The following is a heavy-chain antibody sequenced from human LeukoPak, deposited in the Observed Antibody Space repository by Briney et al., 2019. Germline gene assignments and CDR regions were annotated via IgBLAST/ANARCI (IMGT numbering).Heavy chain of an antibody. Sequence: GGSLRLSCVTSGFTFTNHWMSWVRQAPGKGLEWVSAISGSGGSTYYADSVKGRFTISRDNSKNTLYLQMNSLRAEDTAVYYCAKHQNRNIVATIAVGYWGQGTLVTVSS. J-gene: IGHJ4*02. D-gene: IGHD5-12*01. CDR2: ISGSGGST. V-gene: IGHV3-23*01. CDR3: AKHQNRNIVATIAVGY. CDR1: GFTFTNHW.